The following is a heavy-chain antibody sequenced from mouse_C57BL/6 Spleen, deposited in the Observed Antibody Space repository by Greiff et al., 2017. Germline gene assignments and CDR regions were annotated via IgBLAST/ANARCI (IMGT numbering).Heavy chain of an antibody. CDR1: GYTFTSYW. J-gene: IGHJ3*01. Sequence: QVQLKQPGAELVRPGSSVKLSCKASGYTFTSYWMHWVKQRPIQGLEWIGNIDPSDSETHYNQKFKDKATLTVDKSSSTAYMQLSSLTSEDSAVYYCARGYGYDGAYWGQGTLVTVSA. CDR2: IDPSDSET. V-gene: IGHV1-52*01. CDR3: ARGYGYDGAY. D-gene: IGHD2-2*01.